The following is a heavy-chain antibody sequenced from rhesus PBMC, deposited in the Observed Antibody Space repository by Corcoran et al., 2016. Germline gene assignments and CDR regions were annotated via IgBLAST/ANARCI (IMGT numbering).Heavy chain of an antibody. J-gene: IGHJ2*01. CDR1: GGSISSSTW. D-gene: IGHD4-29*01. V-gene: IGHV4S19*01. Sequence: QVQLQESGPGLVKPSETLSLTCAVSGGSISSSTWWSWLRQPPGKGLEWIGYISGRSGSTYHNPPLNSRVTRSKYTSKNQFALKLSAVTAGDTAVYYCARGTTVAALYWYFDIGGPGTPITISS. CDR2: ISGRSGST. CDR3: ARGTTVAALYWYFDI.